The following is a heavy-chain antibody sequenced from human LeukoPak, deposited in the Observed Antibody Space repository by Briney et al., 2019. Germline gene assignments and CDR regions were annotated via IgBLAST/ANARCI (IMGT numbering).Heavy chain of an antibody. V-gene: IGHV1-69*11. CDR3: ARAGIAAAAFDY. D-gene: IGHD6-13*01. J-gene: IGHJ4*02. CDR2: IIPILGTA. Sequence: SVKVSCKASGGTFSSYAISWVRQAPGQGLEWMGRIIPILGTANYAQKFQGRVTITTDESTSTAYMELSSLRSEDTAVYYCARAGIAAAAFDYWGREPWSPSPQ. CDR1: GGTFSSYA.